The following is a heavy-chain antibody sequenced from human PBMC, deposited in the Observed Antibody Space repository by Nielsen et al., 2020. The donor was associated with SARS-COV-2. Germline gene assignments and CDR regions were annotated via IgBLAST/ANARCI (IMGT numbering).Heavy chain of an antibody. CDR2: ISAYNGNT. Sequence: ASVKVSCKASDNTFFSYSIIWVRQAPGQGLEWMGWISAYNGNTNYAQKLQGRVTMTTDTSTSTAYMELRSLRSDDTAVYYCARDRLSAVAGLNWFDPWGQGTLVTVSS. J-gene: IGHJ5*02. CDR1: DNTFFSYS. CDR3: ARDRLSAVAGLNWFDP. D-gene: IGHD6-19*01. V-gene: IGHV1-18*04.